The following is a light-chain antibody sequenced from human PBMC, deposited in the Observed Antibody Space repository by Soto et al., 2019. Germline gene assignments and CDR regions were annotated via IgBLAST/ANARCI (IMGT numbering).Light chain of an antibody. J-gene: IGKJ1*01. CDR3: QHYYSTPPT. V-gene: IGKV4-1*01. CDR1: QSVLYSSNKKDF. CDR2: WAS. Sequence: DIVMTQSPDSLAVSLGDRATINCKSSQSVLYSSNKKDFLAWYQQKPGQPPKLPIYWASNRESGVPDRCSGSGSGTDFTLTISSLQAEDVAVYSCQHYYSTPPTFGQGTQVEIK.